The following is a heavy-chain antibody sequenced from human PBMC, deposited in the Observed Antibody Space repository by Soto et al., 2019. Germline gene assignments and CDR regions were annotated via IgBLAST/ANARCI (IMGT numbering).Heavy chain of an antibody. CDR1: GFPFSIYE. Sequence: GGSLRLSCAASGFPFSIYEMNLVRQSPGKGLEWVSYISSSGSTIYYADSVKGRFTISRDNAKNSLYLQMNSLRAEDTAVYYCASGYSSSWYSWFDPWDQGPLVTVSS. V-gene: IGHV3-48*03. CDR3: ASGYSSSWYSWFDP. D-gene: IGHD6-13*01. CDR2: ISSSGSTI. J-gene: IGHJ5*02.